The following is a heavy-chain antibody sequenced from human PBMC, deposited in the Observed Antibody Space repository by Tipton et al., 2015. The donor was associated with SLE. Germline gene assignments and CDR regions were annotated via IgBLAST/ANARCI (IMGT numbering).Heavy chain of an antibody. CDR3: ARYSYFAAAFDI. V-gene: IGHV4-61*02. Sequence: TLSLTCTVSGGPMTTVSSYRTWIRQPAGKGPEYIGRIYSTGDINSNPALKSRVTRLADTAKDQFSLKLSSVTAADTSMYYCARYSYFAAAFDIRCQGTLVTVAS. CDR2: IYSTGDI. CDR1: GGPMTTVSSY. J-gene: IGHJ3*02. D-gene: IGHD5-18*01.